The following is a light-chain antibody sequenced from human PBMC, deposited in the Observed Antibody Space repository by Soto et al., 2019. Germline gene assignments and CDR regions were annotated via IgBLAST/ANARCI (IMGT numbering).Light chain of an antibody. CDR2: GAS. CDR1: QSVSSSY. J-gene: IGKJ2*01. V-gene: IGKV3-20*01. Sequence: EIVLTQSPGTLSLSPGQRVTLSYRASQSVSSSYLAWYQQKPGQAPRLLIFGASSRATGIPDRFSGSGSGTAFTLTISRLEPEDSAVYYCQQYRAFGQGTKLEIK. CDR3: QQYRA.